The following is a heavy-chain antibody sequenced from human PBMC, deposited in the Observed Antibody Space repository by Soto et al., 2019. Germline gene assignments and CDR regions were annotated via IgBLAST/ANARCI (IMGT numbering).Heavy chain of an antibody. D-gene: IGHD3-22*01. Sequence: QVQLVQSGAEVKKPGASVKVSCKASGYTFTSYGISWVRQAPGQGLEWMGWISAYNGNTNYAQKRQGIVTMTTDTSTSTDYMELGSLRSDDPAVYYCARVGTMIVLRGDPRNFDYWGQGTLVTVSS. CDR3: ARVGTMIVLRGDPRNFDY. CDR1: GYTFTSYG. V-gene: IGHV1-18*01. CDR2: ISAYNGNT. J-gene: IGHJ4*02.